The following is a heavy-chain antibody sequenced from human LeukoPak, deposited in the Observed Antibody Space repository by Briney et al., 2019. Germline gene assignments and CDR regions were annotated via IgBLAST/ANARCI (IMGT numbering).Heavy chain of an antibody. V-gene: IGHV3-11*06. J-gene: IGHJ4*02. CDR2: ISSSSSCT. D-gene: IGHD6-19*01. Sequence: GGSLRLSCAASGFTFSDYYMSWIRQAPGKGLEWVSYISSSSSCTNYADSVKGRFTISRDNAKNSLYLQMNSLRAEDTAVYYCARHRYSSGWYVDYWGQGTLVTVSS. CDR3: ARHRYSSGWYVDY. CDR1: GFTFSDYY.